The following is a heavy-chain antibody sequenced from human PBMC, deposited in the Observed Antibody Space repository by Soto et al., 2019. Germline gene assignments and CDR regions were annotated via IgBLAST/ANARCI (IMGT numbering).Heavy chain of an antibody. CDR2: ISGSGGST. V-gene: IGHV3-23*01. CDR3: ANGVELWPLPQFGAFDY. D-gene: IGHD3-10*01. Sequence: EVQLLESGGGLVQPGGSLGLSCAASGFTFSSYAMSWVRQAPGKGLEWVSAISGSGGSTYYADSVKGRFTISRDNSKNTLYLQMNSLRAEDTAVYYCANGVELWPLPQFGAFDYWGQGTLVTVSS. J-gene: IGHJ4*02. CDR1: GFTFSSYA.